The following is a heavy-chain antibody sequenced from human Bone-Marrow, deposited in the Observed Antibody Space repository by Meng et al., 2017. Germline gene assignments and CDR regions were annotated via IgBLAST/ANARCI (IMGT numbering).Heavy chain of an antibody. CDR2: ISSSGSTI. CDR3: ARAGYYYDSSGYYN. CDR1: GFTFSSYE. Sequence: GESLKISCAASGFTFSSYEMNWVRQAPGKGLEWVSYISSSGSTIYYADSVKGRFTISRDNAKNTLYLQMNSLRAEDTAVYYCARAGYYYDSSGYYNWGQGTLVTVSS. V-gene: IGHV3-48*03. D-gene: IGHD3-22*01. J-gene: IGHJ4*02.